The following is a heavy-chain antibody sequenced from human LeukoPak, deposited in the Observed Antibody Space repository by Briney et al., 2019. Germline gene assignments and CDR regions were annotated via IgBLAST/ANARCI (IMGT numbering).Heavy chain of an antibody. J-gene: IGHJ4*02. CDR1: GFTFSSSW. CDR3: ARDNPPDY. Sequence: VGSLRLSCVASGFTFSSSWMSWVRLAPGKGLEWVANIKQDGSEKSYVESVRGRFTISRDNAKNSLYLQLNSLRAEDTALYYCARDNPPDYWGQGTLVTVSS. V-gene: IGHV3-7*03. CDR2: IKQDGSEK.